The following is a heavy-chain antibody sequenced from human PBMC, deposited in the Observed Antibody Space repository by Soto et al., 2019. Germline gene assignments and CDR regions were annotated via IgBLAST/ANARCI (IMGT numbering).Heavy chain of an antibody. V-gene: IGHV4-39*01. Sequence: PLEILSLTCSVSDDSINSDKYYWGWIRQPPGKGLEWIGSIYYRGNAYYNPSLQTRVTISLDKSKSQFSLKLNSVTAADSAVYFCARLEGLATISYYFDFWGPGALVTVSS. D-gene: IGHD3-9*01. CDR3: ARLEGLATISYYFDF. CDR2: IYYRGNA. J-gene: IGHJ4*02. CDR1: DDSINSDKYY.